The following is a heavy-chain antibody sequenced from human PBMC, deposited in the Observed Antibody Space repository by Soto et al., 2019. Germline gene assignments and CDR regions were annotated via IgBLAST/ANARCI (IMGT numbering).Heavy chain of an antibody. V-gene: IGHV1-69*13. CDR1: GGTFGRNA. CDR2: IIPMFGTA. CDR3: ARPQGSGWRFNALDF. Sequence: ASVKFSCNASGGTFGRNAINWVRQSPGQGLEWMGGIIPMFGTANHAQKFRDRTVITADESTNTAYLELNSLRYEDTAIYYCARPQGSGWRFNALDFWGQGTVVTVSS. D-gene: IGHD6-19*01. J-gene: IGHJ3*01.